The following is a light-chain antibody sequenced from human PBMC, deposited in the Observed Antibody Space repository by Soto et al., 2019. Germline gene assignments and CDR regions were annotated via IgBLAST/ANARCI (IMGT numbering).Light chain of an antibody. J-gene: IGLJ2*01. CDR2: EVS. CDR1: SSDVGGYNY. CDR3: SSYAGSNIL. Sequence: QSALTQPPSASGSPGQSVTISCTGTSSDVGGYNYVSWYQQHPGKAPKLMIYEVSKRPSGVPDRFSGSKSGSTASLTVSGLQAEDEADYYCSSYAGSNILFGGGTKVTV. V-gene: IGLV2-8*01.